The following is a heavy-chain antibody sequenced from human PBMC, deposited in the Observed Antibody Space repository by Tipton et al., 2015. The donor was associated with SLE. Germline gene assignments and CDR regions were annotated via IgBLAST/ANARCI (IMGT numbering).Heavy chain of an antibody. Sequence: TLSLTCTVSGGSISSYYWSWIRQPPGKGLEWIGYIYYSGSTNYNPSLKSRVTISVDTSKNQFSLKLSSVTAADTAVYYCARGGLGVSYYYYMYVWGKGTTVTVSS. CDR1: GGSISSYY. D-gene: IGHD1-26*01. J-gene: IGHJ6*03. CDR2: IYYSGST. V-gene: IGHV4-59*01. CDR3: ARGGLGVSYYYYMYV.